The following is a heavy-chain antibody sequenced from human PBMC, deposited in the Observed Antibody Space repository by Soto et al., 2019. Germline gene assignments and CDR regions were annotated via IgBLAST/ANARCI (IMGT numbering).Heavy chain of an antibody. CDR1: GGSFSGYY. J-gene: IGHJ4*02. CDR3: ALYYYGSGSYSARDY. Sequence: SETLSLTCAVYGGSFSGYYWSWIRQPPGKGLEWIGEINHSGSTNYNPSLKSRVTVSVDTSKNQFSLKLSSVTAADTAVYYCALYYYGSGSYSARDYWGQGTLVTVSS. CDR2: INHSGST. D-gene: IGHD3-10*01. V-gene: IGHV4-34*01.